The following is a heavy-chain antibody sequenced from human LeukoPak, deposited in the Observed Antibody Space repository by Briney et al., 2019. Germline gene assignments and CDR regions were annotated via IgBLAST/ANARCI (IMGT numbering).Heavy chain of an antibody. J-gene: IGHJ4*02. CDR2: INSDGTIT. Sequence: PSRGSLRLSCAASGFTFSPYWMPWVRQVPGKGLVWVSDINSDGTITHYADSVKGRFTVSRDNAQDTLYLQMNSLRAEDTAVYYCARGTALQDYWGQGTLVTVSS. V-gene: IGHV3-74*01. CDR3: ARGTALQDY. D-gene: IGHD2-2*02. CDR1: GFTFSPYW.